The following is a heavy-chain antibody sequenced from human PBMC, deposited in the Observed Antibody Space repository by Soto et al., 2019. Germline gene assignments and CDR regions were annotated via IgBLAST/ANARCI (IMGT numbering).Heavy chain of an antibody. CDR2: ISGSGRST. CDR3: GRDSMGYYGYGRGYYGMDV. J-gene: IGHJ6*02. D-gene: IGHD3-10*01. Sequence: GGSLRLSCAASGFTFSSYAMSWVRQAPGKGLEWVSAISGSGRSTYYADSVKCRFTISRDNSKNTLYLQMNSLRAEDTAVYYSGRDSMGYYGYGRGYYGMDVWGEGTRVTVSS. CDR1: GFTFSSYA. V-gene: IGHV3-23*01.